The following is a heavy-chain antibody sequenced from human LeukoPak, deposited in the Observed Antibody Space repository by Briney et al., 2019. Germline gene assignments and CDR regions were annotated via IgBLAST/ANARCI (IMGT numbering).Heavy chain of an antibody. CDR2: IDGSGDAT. V-gene: IGHV3-23*01. D-gene: IGHD2-21*01. CDR3: AKSDCGSDGCKLLNY. CDR1: GFIFSHYT. Sequence: GGSLRLSCAASGFIFSHYTMTWVRQAPGKGLEWVSSIDGSGDATKYADSVMGRFTISRDNSKNTVSLQMNSLRAEDTAVYYCAKSDCGSDGCKLLNYWGQGTLVTASS. J-gene: IGHJ4*02.